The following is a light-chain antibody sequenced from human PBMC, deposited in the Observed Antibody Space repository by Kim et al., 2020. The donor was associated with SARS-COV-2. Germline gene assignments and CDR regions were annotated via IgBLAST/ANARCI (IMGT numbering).Light chain of an antibody. J-gene: IGLJ3*02. V-gene: IGLV1-51*01. CDR3: GTWDVSLDIWV. Sequence: GQKVTISCSGATDNIGNYYVYWYQQLPATGPKLLIYDNDQRPSGIPHRFSGSKSGTTATLAITGLQPGDEGSYFCGTWDVSLDIWVFGGGTKLTVL. CDR1: TDNIGNYY. CDR2: DND.